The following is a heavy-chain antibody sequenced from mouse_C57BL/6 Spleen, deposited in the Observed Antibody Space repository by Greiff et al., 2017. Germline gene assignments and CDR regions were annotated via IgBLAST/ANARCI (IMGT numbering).Heavy chain of an antibody. CDR1: GFSFNTYA. CDR2: IRSKSNNYAT. CDR3: VSALHGFYAMDY. V-gene: IGHV10-1*01. Sequence: DVHLVESGGGLVQPKGSLKLSCAASGFSFNTYAMNWVRQAPGKGLEWVARIRSKSNNYATYYADSVKDRFTISRDDSESMLYLQMNNLKTEDTAMYYCVSALHGFYAMDYWGQGTSVTVSS. D-gene: IGHD1-2*01. J-gene: IGHJ4*01.